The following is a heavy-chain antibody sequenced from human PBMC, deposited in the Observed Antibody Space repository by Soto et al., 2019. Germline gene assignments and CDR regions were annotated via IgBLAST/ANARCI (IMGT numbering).Heavy chain of an antibody. CDR3: ARDGRGSYPYYYYYGMDV. J-gene: IGHJ6*02. V-gene: IGHV3-30-3*01. Sequence: QVQLVESGGGVVQPGRSLRLSCAASGFTFSSYAMHWVRQAPGKGLEWVAVISYDGSNKYYADSVKGRFTISRDNSKNTLYLQMNSLRAEDTAVYYCARDGRGSYPYYYYYGMDVWGQGTTVTVSS. D-gene: IGHD1-26*01. CDR1: GFTFSSYA. CDR2: ISYDGSNK.